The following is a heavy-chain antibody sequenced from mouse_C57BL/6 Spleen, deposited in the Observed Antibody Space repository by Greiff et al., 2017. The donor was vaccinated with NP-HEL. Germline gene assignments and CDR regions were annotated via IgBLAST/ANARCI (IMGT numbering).Heavy chain of an antibody. D-gene: IGHD1-1*01. CDR2: INPNNGGT. CDR1: GYTFTDYY. Sequence: VQLQQSGPELVKPGASVKISCKASGYTFTDYYMNWVKQSHGKSLEWIGDINPNNGGTSYNQKFKGKATLTVDKSSSTAYMELRSLTSEDSAVYYCARWALYYYGSPFDYWGQGTTLTVSS. V-gene: IGHV1-26*01. CDR3: ARWALYYYGSPFDY. J-gene: IGHJ2*01.